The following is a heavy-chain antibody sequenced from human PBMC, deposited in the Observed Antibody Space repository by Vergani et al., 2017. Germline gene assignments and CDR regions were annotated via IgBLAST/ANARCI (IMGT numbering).Heavy chain of an antibody. CDR2: IYTSGST. D-gene: IGHD4-17*01. V-gene: IGHV4-61*02. Sequence: QVQLQESGPGLVKPSQTLSLTCTVSGGSISSGSYYWSWIRQPAGKGLEWIGRIYTSGSTNYNPSLKSRVTISVDTSKNQFSLKLSSVTAADTAVYYCARDGFAALTVTTGYNWFDPWGQGTLVTVSS. CDR1: GGSISSGSYY. CDR3: ARDGFAALTVTTGYNWFDP. J-gene: IGHJ5*02.